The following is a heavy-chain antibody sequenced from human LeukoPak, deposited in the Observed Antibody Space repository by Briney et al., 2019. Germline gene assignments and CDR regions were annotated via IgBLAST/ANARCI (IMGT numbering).Heavy chain of an antibody. CDR1: GFTFSSYG. CDR3: AKSVEVRGVIPRSYYYYGMDV. J-gene: IGHJ6*02. CDR2: IWYDGSNK. V-gene: IGHV3-33*06. Sequence: GGSLRLSCAASGFTFSSYGMHWVRQAPGKGLEWVAVIWYDGSNKYYADSVKGRFTISRDNSKNTLYLQMNSLRAEDTAVYYCAKSVEVRGVIPRSYYYYGMDVWGQGTTVTVSS. D-gene: IGHD3-10*01.